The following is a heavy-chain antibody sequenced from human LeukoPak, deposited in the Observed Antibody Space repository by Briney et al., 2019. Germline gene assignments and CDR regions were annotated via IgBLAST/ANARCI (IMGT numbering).Heavy chain of an antibody. D-gene: IGHD3-16*01. CDR3: ARNHRHGGGGKLGFNIDY. CDR2: IIPIFGTA. V-gene: IGHV1-69*13. J-gene: IGHJ4*02. Sequence: GASVKVSCKASGYTFTSYGISWVRQAPGQGLEWMGGIIPIFGTANYAQKFQGRVTITADESTSTAYMELSSLRFEDTAVYYCARNHRHGGGGKLGFNIDYWGQGTLVTVSS. CDR1: GYTFTSYG.